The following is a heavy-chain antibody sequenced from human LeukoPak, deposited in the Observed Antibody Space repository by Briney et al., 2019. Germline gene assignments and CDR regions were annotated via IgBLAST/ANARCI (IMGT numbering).Heavy chain of an antibody. CDR2: IYDSGTT. Sequence: PSESLSLTCTVSGGSIRSSTYYWGWIRQPPGKGLEWIGCIYDSGTTHYNPSLKSRVTISVDTSKNQFSLTLSSVTAADTAVYYCARHATFGGSNWYEYFHHWGQGTLVTVS. V-gene: IGHV4-39*01. J-gene: IGHJ1*01. CDR3: ARHATFGGSNWYEYFHH. D-gene: IGHD6-13*01. CDR1: GGSIRSSTYY.